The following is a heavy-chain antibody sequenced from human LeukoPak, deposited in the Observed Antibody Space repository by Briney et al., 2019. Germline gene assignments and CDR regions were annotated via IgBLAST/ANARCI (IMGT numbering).Heavy chain of an antibody. D-gene: IGHD5-18*01. V-gene: IGHV1-46*01. Sequence: ASVKVSCKASGYTFASYYMHWVRQAPGQGLEWMGIINPSGGSTSYAQKFQGRVTMTRDTSTSTVYTELSSLRSEDTAVYYCARGTFRYSYGYRYFDYWGQGTLVTVSS. CDR1: GYTFASYY. CDR2: INPSGGST. CDR3: ARGTFRYSYGYRYFDY. J-gene: IGHJ4*02.